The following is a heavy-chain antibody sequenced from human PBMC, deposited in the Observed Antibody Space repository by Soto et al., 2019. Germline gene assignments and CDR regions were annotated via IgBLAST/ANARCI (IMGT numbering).Heavy chain of an antibody. V-gene: IGHV1-2*02. CDR1: GYTFTGYY. D-gene: IGHD2-2*02. CDR3: ARDTIQKGLAYYYYGMDV. CDR2: INPNSGGT. Sequence: ASVKVSCKASGYTFTGYYMHWVRQAPGQGLEWMGWINPNSGGTNYAQKFQGRVTMTRDTSISTAYMELSRLRSDDTAVYYCARDTIQKGLAYYYYGMDVWGQGTTVTVSS. J-gene: IGHJ6*02.